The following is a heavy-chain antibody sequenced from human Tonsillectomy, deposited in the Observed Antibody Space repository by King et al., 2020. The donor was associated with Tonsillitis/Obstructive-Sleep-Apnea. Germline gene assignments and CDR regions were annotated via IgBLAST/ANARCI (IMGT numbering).Heavy chain of an antibody. CDR1: GFTFSSYA. D-gene: IGHD6-19*01. V-gene: IGHV3-30*04. Sequence: QLVQSGGGVVQPGRSLRLSCAASGFTFSSYAMHWVRQAPGKGLEWVAVISYDGSNKYYADSVKGRFTISRDNSKNTLYLQMNSLRAEDTAVYYCARGGHSSGWQWNAFDIWGQGTIVTVSS. J-gene: IGHJ3*02. CDR2: ISYDGSNK. CDR3: ARGGHSSGWQWNAFDI.